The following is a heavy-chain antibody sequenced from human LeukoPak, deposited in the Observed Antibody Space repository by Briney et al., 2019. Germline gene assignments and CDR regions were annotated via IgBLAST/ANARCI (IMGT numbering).Heavy chain of an antibody. CDR1: EFPFSSYP. CDR2: ISGSGGIT. CDR3: AKDLHSDSWPIDY. Sequence: GGSLRLSCAASEFPFSSYPMSGVPQAPGRGREGVSTISGSGGITNYAHSVKGRFTISRDNSKNTLYLQMNSLRAEDTAIYYCAKDLHSDSWPIDYWGQGTLVTVSS. V-gene: IGHV3-23*01. J-gene: IGHJ4*02. D-gene: IGHD6-13*01.